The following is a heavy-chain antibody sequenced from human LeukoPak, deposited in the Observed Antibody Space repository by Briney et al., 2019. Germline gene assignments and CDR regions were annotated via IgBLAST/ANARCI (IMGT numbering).Heavy chain of an antibody. V-gene: IGHV4-34*01. CDR2: INHGGST. CDR1: GGSFSGYY. D-gene: IGHD2-15*01. Sequence: KPSETLSLTCAVYGGSFSGYYWTWIRQPPGKGLEWIGEINHGGSTNYNPSLKSRVTISVDTSKNQFSLKLSSVTAADTAVYYCARDRKSIASWFDPWGQGTLVTVSS. CDR3: ARDRKSIASWFDP. J-gene: IGHJ5*02.